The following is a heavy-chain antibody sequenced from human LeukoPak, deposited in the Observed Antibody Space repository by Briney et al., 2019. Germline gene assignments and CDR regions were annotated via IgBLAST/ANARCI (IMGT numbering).Heavy chain of an antibody. CDR2: IIPIFGTA. Sequence: SVKVSCKASGGTFSSYAISWVRQAPGQGLEWMGGIIPIFGTANYAQKFQGRVTITADESTSTAYMELSSLRSEDTAVYYCARGPTEGSGYDTKETREEWWVGNYFDYWGQGTLVTVSS. J-gene: IGHJ4*02. CDR1: GGTFSSYA. V-gene: IGHV1-69*13. CDR3: ARGPTEGSGYDTKETREEWWVGNYFDY. D-gene: IGHD5-12*01.